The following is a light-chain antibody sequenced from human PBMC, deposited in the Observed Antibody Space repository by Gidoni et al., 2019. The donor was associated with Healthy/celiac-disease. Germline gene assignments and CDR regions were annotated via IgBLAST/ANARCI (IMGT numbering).Light chain of an antibody. CDR3: QSANSSGTYVV. Sequence: SYELSQPPSVSVSPGQTARITCSGDALPRQYAYWYQQKPGQAPVLLIYKDRERPSAIPERFSGSSSGTTVTLTISGVQAEDEADYYCQSANSSGTYVVFGGETKLPVL. V-gene: IGLV3-25*03. CDR2: KDR. CDR1: ALPRQY. J-gene: IGLJ2*01.